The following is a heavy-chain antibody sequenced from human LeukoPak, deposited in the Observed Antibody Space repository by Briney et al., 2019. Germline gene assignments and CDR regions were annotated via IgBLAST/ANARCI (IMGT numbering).Heavy chain of an antibody. CDR3: ARVYSGFGELYVDY. D-gene: IGHD3-10*01. J-gene: IGHJ4*02. Sequence: ASVKVSCKASGYTFTSYGISWVRRAPGQGLEWMGWISAYNGNTNYAQKLQGRVTMTTDTSTSTAYMELRSLRSDDTAVYYCARVYSGFGELYVDYWGQGTLVTVSS. CDR1: GYTFTSYG. CDR2: ISAYNGNT. V-gene: IGHV1-18*01.